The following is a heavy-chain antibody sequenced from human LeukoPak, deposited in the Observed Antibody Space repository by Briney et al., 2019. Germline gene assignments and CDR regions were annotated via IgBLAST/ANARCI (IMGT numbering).Heavy chain of an antibody. CDR2: ISNSGT. Sequence: GGSLRLSCTASGFTFSTYAMSWVRQAPGKGLEWVSTISNSGTFYADSVKGRFTISRDNSKNTLYLQLNSLRAEDTALFYCAKDDIMGFRKFANWGRGTLVTVSS. CDR3: AKDDIMGFRKFAN. D-gene: IGHD1-26*01. CDR1: GFTFSTYA. V-gene: IGHV3-23*01. J-gene: IGHJ4*02.